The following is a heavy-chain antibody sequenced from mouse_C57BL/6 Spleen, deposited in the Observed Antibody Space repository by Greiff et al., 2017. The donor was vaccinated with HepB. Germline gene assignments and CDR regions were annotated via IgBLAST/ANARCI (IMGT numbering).Heavy chain of an antibody. CDR1: GYAFSSYW. D-gene: IGHD1-1*01. J-gene: IGHJ1*03. CDR2: IYPGDGDT. Sequence: QVQLKQSGAELVKPGASVKISCKASGYAFSSYWMNWVKQRPGKGLEWIGQIYPGDGDTNYNGKFKGKATLTADKSSSTAYMQLSSLTSEDSAVYFCARVVEDWYFDVWGTGTTVTVSS. V-gene: IGHV1-80*01. CDR3: ARVVEDWYFDV.